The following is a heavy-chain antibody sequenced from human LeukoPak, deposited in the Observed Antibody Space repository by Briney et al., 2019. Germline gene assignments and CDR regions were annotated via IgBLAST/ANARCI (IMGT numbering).Heavy chain of an antibody. Sequence: ASVNVSCKSSGYTFTSCGISWVRQAPGQGLEWMGWISAYNGNTNYAQKLQGRVTMTTDTSTSTAYMEVRSLRSDDTAVYYCAREGTWIQSYWGQGTLVTVSS. CDR1: GYTFTSCG. CDR3: AREGTWIQSY. D-gene: IGHD5-18*01. CDR2: ISAYNGNT. J-gene: IGHJ4*02. V-gene: IGHV1-18*01.